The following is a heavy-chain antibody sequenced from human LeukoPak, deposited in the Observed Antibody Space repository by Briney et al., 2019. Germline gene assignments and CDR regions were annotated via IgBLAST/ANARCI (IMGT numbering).Heavy chain of an antibody. V-gene: IGHV1-69*05. J-gene: IGHJ6*03. Sequence: ASVKVSCKASGGTFSSYAISWVRQAPGQGLEWMGGIIPIFGTANYAQKFQGRGTITTDESTSTDYMELSSLRSEDTAVYYCAMGDILTGYSPVKYYYYYMDVWGKGTTVTVSS. CDR3: AMGDILTGYSPVKYYYYYMDV. D-gene: IGHD3-9*01. CDR2: IIPIFGTA. CDR1: GGTFSSYA.